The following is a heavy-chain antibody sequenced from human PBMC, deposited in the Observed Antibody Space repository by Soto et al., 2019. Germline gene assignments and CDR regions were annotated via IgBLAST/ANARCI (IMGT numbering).Heavy chain of an antibody. V-gene: IGHV1-18*01. CDR1: GYTFYCKS. CDR3: ARCIQGDYYYGMDV. Sequence: VSVKVSCKASGYTFYCKSISWARHATGQGLEWMGRINGDYGNTQYAQKFRGRVTMTTDTSTTTVYMELTNLRSDDTAVYYCARCIQGDYYYGMDVWGQGTTVTVSS. J-gene: IGHJ6*02. D-gene: IGHD5-18*01. CDR2: INGDYGNT.